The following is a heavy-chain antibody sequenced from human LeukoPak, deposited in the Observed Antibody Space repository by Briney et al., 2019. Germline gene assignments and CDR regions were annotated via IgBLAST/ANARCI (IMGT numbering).Heavy chain of an antibody. D-gene: IGHD3-10*01. CDR1: GGTFSSYA. CDR2: IIPMLGIA. Sequence: SVKVSCKAPGGTFSSYAISWVRQAPGQGLEWMGRIIPMLGIANYAQKFQGRVTITADKSTSTAYMELSSLRSEDTAVYFCARGLGAIDYWGQGTLVTVSS. CDR3: ARGLGAIDY. V-gene: IGHV1-69*04. J-gene: IGHJ4*02.